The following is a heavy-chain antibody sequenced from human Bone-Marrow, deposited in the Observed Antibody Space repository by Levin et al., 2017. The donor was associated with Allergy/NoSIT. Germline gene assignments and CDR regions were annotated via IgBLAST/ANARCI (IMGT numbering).Heavy chain of an antibody. CDR1: GFTFSNYW. J-gene: IGHJ4*02. Sequence: GGSLRLSCAASGFTFSNYWMSWVRQAPGQGLEWVANIKHDGSEKNYVDSVKGRFTISRDDAKNSLYLQMNSLRAEDTAMYYCAREGFLDSWGQGTLVTVSS. CDR2: IKHDGSEK. CDR3: AREGFLDS. V-gene: IGHV3-7*01.